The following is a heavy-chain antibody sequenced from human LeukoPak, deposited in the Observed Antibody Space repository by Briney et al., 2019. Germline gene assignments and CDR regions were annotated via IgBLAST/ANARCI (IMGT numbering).Heavy chain of an antibody. CDR2: ISYDGSNK. CDR1: GFTFSSYG. Sequence: GGSLRLSCAASGFTFSSYGMHWVRQAPDKGLEWVAVISYDGSNKYYADSVKGRFTISRDNSKNTLYLQMNSLRAEDTAVYYCAKEAVAVADYWGQGTLVTVSS. CDR3: AKEAVAVADY. V-gene: IGHV3-30*18. J-gene: IGHJ4*02. D-gene: IGHD6-19*01.